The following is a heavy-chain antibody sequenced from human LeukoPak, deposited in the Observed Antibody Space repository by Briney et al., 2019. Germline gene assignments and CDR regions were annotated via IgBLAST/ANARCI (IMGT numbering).Heavy chain of an antibody. CDR1: GFTFSSYE. D-gene: IGHD1-26*01. V-gene: IGHV3-48*03. CDR2: ISSSGSTI. J-gene: IGHJ4*02. Sequence: TGGSLRLSCAASGFTFSSYEMNWVRQAPGKGLEWVSYISSSGSTIYYADSVKGRFTISRDNAKNSLYLQMNSLRAEDTAVYYCARDYGGSYCDRFDYWGQGTLVTVSS. CDR3: ARDYGGSYCDRFDY.